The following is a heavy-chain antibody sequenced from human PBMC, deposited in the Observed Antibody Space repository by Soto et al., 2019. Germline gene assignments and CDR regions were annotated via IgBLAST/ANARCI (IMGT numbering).Heavy chain of an antibody. CDR1: GGSISSGDYY. CDR2: IYYSGST. Sequence: QVQLQESGPGLVKPSQTLSLTCTVSGGSISSGDYYWSWIRQPPGKGLEWIGYIYYSGSTYYNPSLKSRVTISVDTSKNQFSLKLSSVTAADTAVYYCARDPGRSRGYCSGGSCYSGFRPYNWFDPWGQGTLVTVSS. D-gene: IGHD2-15*01. V-gene: IGHV4-30-4*01. J-gene: IGHJ5*02. CDR3: ARDPGRSRGYCSGGSCYSGFRPYNWFDP.